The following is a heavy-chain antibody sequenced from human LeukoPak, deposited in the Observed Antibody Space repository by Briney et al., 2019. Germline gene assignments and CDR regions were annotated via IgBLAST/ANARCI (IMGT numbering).Heavy chain of an antibody. CDR2: ISGSGGST. Sequence: PGGSLRLSCAASGFTFSSYAMSWVRQAPGKGLEWLSAISGSGGSTYYADSVKGRFTISRDNSKNTLYLQMNSLRDEDTAVYYCAKVIYHIVVVKPKSTFDYWGQGTLVSVSS. CDR3: AKVIYHIVVVKPKSTFDY. V-gene: IGHV3-23*01. CDR1: GFTFSSYA. J-gene: IGHJ4*02. D-gene: IGHD2-21*01.